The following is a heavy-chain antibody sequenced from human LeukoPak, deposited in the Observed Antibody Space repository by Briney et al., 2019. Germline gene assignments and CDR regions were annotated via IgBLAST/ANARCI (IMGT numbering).Heavy chain of an antibody. D-gene: IGHD2-2*01. J-gene: IGHJ4*02. CDR2: IHYSGST. V-gene: IGHV4-59*08. CDR1: GGSISSYY. CDR3: ARRLGSSSTGFDY. Sequence: SETLSLTCAVSGGSISSYYWSWIRQPPGKGLEWIGSIHYSGSTTYNPSLKSPVTISVDTSKNQFSLKLSSVTAADTAVYYCARRLGSSSTGFDYWGQGTLVTVSS.